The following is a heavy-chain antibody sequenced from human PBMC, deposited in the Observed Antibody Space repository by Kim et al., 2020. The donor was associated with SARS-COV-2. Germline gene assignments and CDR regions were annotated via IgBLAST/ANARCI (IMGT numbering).Heavy chain of an antibody. CDR3: ARGVVGVIPLDY. V-gene: IGHV3-53*01. CDR2: IYGGSNT. CDR1: GFTVSSNY. D-gene: IGHD3-16*01. Sequence: GGSLRLSCAASGFTVSSNYMSWVRQPPGKGLEWVSLIYGGSNTYYADSVKGRFTISRDNSKNTLYLQMNSLRAEDMAVYYCARGVVGVIPLDYWGQGTLVTVSS. J-gene: IGHJ4*02.